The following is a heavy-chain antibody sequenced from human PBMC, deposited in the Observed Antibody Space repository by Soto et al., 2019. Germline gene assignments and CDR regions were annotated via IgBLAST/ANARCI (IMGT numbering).Heavy chain of an antibody. CDR2: INAGNGNT. CDR1: GYTFTSYA. J-gene: IGHJ6*02. CDR3: ARVGGGTYGSGNYYYYYGMDV. V-gene: IGHV1-3*01. D-gene: IGHD3-10*01. Sequence: AASVKVSCKASGYTFTSYAMHWVRQAPGQRLEWMGWINAGNGNTKYSQKFQGRVTITRDTSAGTAYMELSSLRSEDTAVYYCARVGGGTYGSGNYYYYYGMDVWGQGTKVTVSS.